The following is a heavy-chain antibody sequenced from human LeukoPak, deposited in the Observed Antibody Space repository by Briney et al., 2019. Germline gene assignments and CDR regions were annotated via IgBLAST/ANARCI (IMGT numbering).Heavy chain of an antibody. J-gene: IGHJ4*02. Sequence: SETLSLTCTVSGGSISSYYWSWIRQPAGKGLEWIGRIYTSGSTNYNPSLKSRVTMSVDTSKNQFSLKLSSVTAADTAVYYCARGIIVGATYYFDYWGQGTLVTVSS. CDR2: IYTSGST. D-gene: IGHD1-26*01. CDR1: GGSISSYY. V-gene: IGHV4-4*07. CDR3: ARGIIVGATYYFDY.